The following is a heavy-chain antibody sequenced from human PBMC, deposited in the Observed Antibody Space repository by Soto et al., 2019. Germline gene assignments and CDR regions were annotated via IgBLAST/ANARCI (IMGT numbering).Heavy chain of an antibody. CDR3: ARGHSRVSYYYYCMDV. CDR2: IIPIFGTA. Sequence: SVKVSCKASGGTFSSYAISCVRQAPGPRIEWRGGIIPIFGTANYAQKFRGRVTITAYESTTTAYMELSSLRSQDTAVYYCARGHSRVSYYYYCMDVWVQGTTVTVSS. J-gene: IGHJ6*02. V-gene: IGHV1-69*13. D-gene: IGHD5-18*01. CDR1: GGTFSSYA.